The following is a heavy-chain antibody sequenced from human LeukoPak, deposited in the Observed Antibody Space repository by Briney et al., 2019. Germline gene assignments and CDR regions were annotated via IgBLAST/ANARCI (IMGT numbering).Heavy chain of an antibody. D-gene: IGHD4-11*01. CDR3: ARDFNYFPDY. CDR2: IISDGSTT. CDR1: GFTFSGYW. Sequence: PGGSLRLSCAASGFTFSGYWMHWVRQAPGKGLVWVSRIISDGSTTTYADSVKGRFTISRDNAKNTLYLQMNSLRAEDTAVYYCARDFNYFPDYWGPGTLVTVSS. V-gene: IGHV3-74*01. J-gene: IGHJ4*02.